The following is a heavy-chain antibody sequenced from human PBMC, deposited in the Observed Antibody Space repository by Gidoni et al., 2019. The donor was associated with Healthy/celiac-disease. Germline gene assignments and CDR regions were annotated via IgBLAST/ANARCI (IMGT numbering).Heavy chain of an antibody. CDR2: IYYSGST. CDR1: GGSISSGDYY. V-gene: IGHV4-30-4*01. Sequence: QVQLQESGPGLVKPSQTLSLTCTVSGGSISSGDYYWRWIRQPPGKGLEWIGYIYYSGSTYYNPSLKSRVTISVDTSKNQFSLKLSSVTAADTAVYYCARENYYGSGSYYAYYYGMDVWGQGTTVTVSS. CDR3: ARENYYGSGSYYAYYYGMDV. D-gene: IGHD3-10*01. J-gene: IGHJ6*02.